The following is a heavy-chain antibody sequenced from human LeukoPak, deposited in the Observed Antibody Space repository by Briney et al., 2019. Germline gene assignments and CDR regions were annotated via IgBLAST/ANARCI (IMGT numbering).Heavy chain of an antibody. CDR1: GYSISSGYY. CDR2: IYHSRIT. CDR3: ARYVSVAGRYYYMDV. Sequence: SETLSLTCAVSGYSISSGYYWGWIRQPPGKGLEWVGSIYHSRITYYNPSLKSRVTISVDTSKNQFSLKLSSVTAADTAVYYSARYVSVAGRYYYMDVWGKGTTVTVSS. J-gene: IGHJ6*03. V-gene: IGHV4-38-2*01. D-gene: IGHD2-15*01.